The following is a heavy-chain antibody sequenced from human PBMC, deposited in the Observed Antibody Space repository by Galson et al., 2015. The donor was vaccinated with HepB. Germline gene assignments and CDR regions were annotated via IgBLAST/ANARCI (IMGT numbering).Heavy chain of an antibody. CDR1: GYTLTELS. CDR2: FDPEDGET. D-gene: IGHD3-22*01. Sequence: SVKVSCKVSGYTLTELSMHWVRQAPGKGLEWMGGFDPEDGETIYAQKFQGRVTMTEDTSTDTAYMELSSLRSEDTAVYYCATKGYYYDEYAFDIWGQGTMVTVSS. CDR3: ATKGYYYDEYAFDI. V-gene: IGHV1-24*01. J-gene: IGHJ3*02.